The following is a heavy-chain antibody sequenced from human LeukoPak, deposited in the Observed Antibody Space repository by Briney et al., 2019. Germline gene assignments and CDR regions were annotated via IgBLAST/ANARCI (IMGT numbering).Heavy chain of an antibody. Sequence: PGGSLTLSCAASGSTFTIFAMSWARQAPRKGLEWVSSIIVSGGSTYYADSVKGRFTISRDNSKNTLYLQMNSLRAEDTAVYYGAKDPRYYYGSGSADWGQGTLVTVSS. V-gene: IGHV3-23*01. CDR2: IIVSGGST. CDR1: GSTFTIFA. CDR3: AKDPRYYYGSGSAD. J-gene: IGHJ4*02. D-gene: IGHD3-10*01.